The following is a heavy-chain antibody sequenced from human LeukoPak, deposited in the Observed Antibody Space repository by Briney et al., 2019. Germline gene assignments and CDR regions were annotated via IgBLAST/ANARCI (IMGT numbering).Heavy chain of an antibody. Sequence: SETLSLTCTVSGYSISSGYYWGWIRQPPGEGLEWIGSIYHSGSTYYNPSLKSRVTISVDTSKNQFSLKLSSVTAADTAVYYCARDGVGIFGVNAFDIWGQGTMVTVSS. D-gene: IGHD3-3*01. J-gene: IGHJ3*02. CDR1: GYSISSGYY. CDR2: IYHSGST. CDR3: ARDGVGIFGVNAFDI. V-gene: IGHV4-38-2*02.